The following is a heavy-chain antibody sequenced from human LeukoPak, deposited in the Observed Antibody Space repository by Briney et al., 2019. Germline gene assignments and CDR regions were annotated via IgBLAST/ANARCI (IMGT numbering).Heavy chain of an antibody. CDR3: ARRSEVTTAKPFDY. Sequence: SETLSLTCAVYGGSFSGYYWSRIRQPPGMGLEWIGEINHSGSTNYNPSLKSRVTISVDTSKNQFSLKLSSVTAADTAVYYCARRSEVTTAKPFDYWGQGTLVTVSS. J-gene: IGHJ4*02. CDR2: INHSGST. V-gene: IGHV4-34*01. CDR1: GGSFSGYY. D-gene: IGHD4-11*01.